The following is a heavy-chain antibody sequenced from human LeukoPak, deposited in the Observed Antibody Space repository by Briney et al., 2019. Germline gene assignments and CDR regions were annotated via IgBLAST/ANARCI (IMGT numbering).Heavy chain of an antibody. D-gene: IGHD3-9*01. V-gene: IGHV3-11*01. CDR1: GFTFSDYY. J-gene: IGHJ5*02. CDR2: ISSSGSTI. Sequence: GGSLRLSCAASGFTFSDYYMSWIRQAPGKGLEWVSYISSSGSTIYYADSVKGRYTISRDNAKNSLYLQMNSLRAEDTAVYYCARSGVDYDILTGSKRSNWFDPWGQGTLVTVSS. CDR3: ARSGVDYDILTGSKRSNWFDP.